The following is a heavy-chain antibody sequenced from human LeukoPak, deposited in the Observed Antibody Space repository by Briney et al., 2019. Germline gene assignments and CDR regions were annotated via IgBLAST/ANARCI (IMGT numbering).Heavy chain of an antibody. CDR1: GFMFYDYA. J-gene: IGHJ4*02. D-gene: IGHD3-22*01. CDR2: ISGDAVSF. V-gene: IGHV3-43*02. Sequence: GGSLRLSCAASGFMFYDYAMHWVRQAPGRGLEWVSLISGDAVSFFYADAVRGRFTISRDNNNNSLSLQMHSRTSEDTAFYYCARRGEDSSAYYLEYWGQGTLVTVSS. CDR3: ARRGEDSSAYYLEY.